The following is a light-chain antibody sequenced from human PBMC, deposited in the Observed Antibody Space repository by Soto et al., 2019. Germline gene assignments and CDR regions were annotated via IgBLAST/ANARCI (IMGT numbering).Light chain of an antibody. J-gene: IGKJ5*01. CDR2: GAS. V-gene: IGKV3-15*01. CDR3: QQYSDYIT. CDR1: QSVSSN. Sequence: EKVMTQSPVTLFVSPGERVTLYCRASQSVSSNLAWYQHKPGQAPRLLIYGASTRAAGIPARFSGSGSGIEFTLTISSLQSEDFAVYYCQQYSDYITFGQGTRLEIK.